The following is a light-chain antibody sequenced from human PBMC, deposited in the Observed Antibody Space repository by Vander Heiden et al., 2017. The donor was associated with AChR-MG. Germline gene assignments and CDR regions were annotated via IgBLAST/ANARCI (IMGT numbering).Light chain of an antibody. CDR1: KLGDKY. CDR2: KDN. Sequence: SYELTQPPSVSVSPGQTTSITCSGDKLGDKYACWFQQKPGQSLVLVIYKDNKRPSGIPERFSGSNSGNTATLTISGTQAMDEADYYCQAWDSSTLVVFGGGTKLTVL. V-gene: IGLV3-1*01. J-gene: IGLJ2*01. CDR3: QAWDSSTLVV.